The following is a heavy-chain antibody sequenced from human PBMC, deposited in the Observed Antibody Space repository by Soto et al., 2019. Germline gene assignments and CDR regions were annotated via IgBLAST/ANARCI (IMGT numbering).Heavy chain of an antibody. Sequence: GGSLRLSCAASGFTFDDYAMHWVRQAPGKGLEWVSGISWNSGSIGYADSVKGRFTISRDNAKNSLYLQMNSLRAEDTALYYCATHSSSWYGRHAFDIWGQGTMVTVSS. D-gene: IGHD6-13*01. CDR2: ISWNSGSI. V-gene: IGHV3-9*01. CDR1: GFTFDDYA. J-gene: IGHJ3*02. CDR3: ATHSSSWYGRHAFDI.